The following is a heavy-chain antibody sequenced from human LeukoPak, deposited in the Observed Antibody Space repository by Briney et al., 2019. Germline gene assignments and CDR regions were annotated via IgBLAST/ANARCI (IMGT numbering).Heavy chain of an antibody. J-gene: IGHJ4*02. CDR2: IYYSGNT. Sequence: SETLSLTCTVSGVSISSSNSYWGWIRQPPGKGLEWIGSIYYSGNTYYNASLKSQVSISIDTSKNQFSLRLTSVTAADTAVYYCARGAVLWFGELLSFDYWGQGTLVTVSS. CDR3: ARGAVLWFGELLSFDY. V-gene: IGHV4-39*01. D-gene: IGHD3-10*01. CDR1: GVSISSSNSY.